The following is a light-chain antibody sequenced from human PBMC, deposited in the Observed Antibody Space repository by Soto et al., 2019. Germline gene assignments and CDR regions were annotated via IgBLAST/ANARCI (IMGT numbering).Light chain of an antibody. V-gene: IGKV3-11*01. J-gene: IGKJ4*01. CDR2: DAS. CDR3: QQRTNWPLT. CDR1: QSVTTS. Sequence: EIVLTQSPVTPSLSPGERATLSCRASQSVTTSLAWYQQKPGQAPRLLIYDASKRATGIPARFSGSGSGTDFTLTISSLEPEDFAVYYCQQRTNWPLTFGGGTKVEIK.